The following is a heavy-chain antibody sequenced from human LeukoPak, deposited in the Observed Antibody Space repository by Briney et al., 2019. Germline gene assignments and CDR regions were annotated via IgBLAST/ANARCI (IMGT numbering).Heavy chain of an antibody. CDR3: AKAAKYYFGSDTYYYFDY. CDR1: GGSISSSSYY. V-gene: IGHV4-39*07. CDR2: IYYSGCT. J-gene: IGHJ4*02. D-gene: IGHD3-10*01. Sequence: SETLSLTCTVSGGSISSSSYYWGWIRQPPGKGLEWIGSIYYSGCTYYNASLKSRVTISVDTSKNQFSLKLSSVTAADTAVYYCAKAAKYYFGSDTYYYFDYWGQGILVTVSS.